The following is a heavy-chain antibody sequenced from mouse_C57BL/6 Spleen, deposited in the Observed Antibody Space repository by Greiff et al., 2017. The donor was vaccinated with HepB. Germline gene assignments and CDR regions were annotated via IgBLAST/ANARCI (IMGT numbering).Heavy chain of an antibody. CDR2: ISYSGST. D-gene: IGHD1-1*01. CDR3: ARDPYYYGSREGYFDV. CDR1: GYSITSGYD. J-gene: IGHJ1*03. Sequence: EVKLQESGPGMVKPSQSLSLTCTVTGYSITSGYDWHWIRHFPGNKLEWMGYISYSGSTNYNPSLKSRISITHDTSKNHFFLKLNSVTTEDTATDYCARDPYYYGSREGYFDVWGTGTTVTVSS. V-gene: IGHV3-1*01.